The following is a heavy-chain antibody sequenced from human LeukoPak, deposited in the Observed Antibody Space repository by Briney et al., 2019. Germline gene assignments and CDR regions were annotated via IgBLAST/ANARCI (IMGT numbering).Heavy chain of an antibody. J-gene: IGHJ4*02. CDR1: VYARTVLS. Sequence: GASENVSFKFTVYARTVLSMYWGRHPHGQGLGWMGGFDHEDGETIYAQKFQGRVTMHEDTSTDTAYMELSSLRSEDTAVYYCAIPGGSSRDFDYWGQGTLVTVSS. V-gene: IGHV1-24*01. CDR3: AIPGGSSRDFDY. CDR2: FDHEDGET. D-gene: IGHD6-13*01.